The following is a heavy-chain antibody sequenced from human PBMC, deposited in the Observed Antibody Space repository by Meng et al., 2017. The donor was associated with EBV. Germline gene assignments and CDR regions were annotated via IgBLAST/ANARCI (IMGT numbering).Heavy chain of an antibody. J-gene: IGHJ4*02. Sequence: VQLVESGGGPVRPWVSLRLSCAVSGFTFSRFWMHWVRQVPGKGLVWVARTNEDGGITNYADSVKGRFIISRDNTRNTLYLQMNSLRDEDTAVYFCSRDLAGPFDDWGQGTLVTVSS. CDR1: GFTFSRFW. CDR3: SRDLAGPFDD. CDR2: TNEDGGIT. V-gene: IGHV3-74*01.